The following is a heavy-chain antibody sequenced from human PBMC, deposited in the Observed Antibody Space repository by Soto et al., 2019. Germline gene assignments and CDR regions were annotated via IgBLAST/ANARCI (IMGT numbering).Heavy chain of an antibody. V-gene: IGHV4-39*01. J-gene: IGHJ4*02. Sequence: SETLSLTCTVSGGSISSSSYYWGWIRQPPGKGLEWIGSIYYSGSTYYNPSLKSRVTISVDTSKNQFSLKLSSVTAADTAVYYCARLSRASDYDFWSGHDLYYFDYWGQGTLVTGSS. CDR1: GGSISSSSYY. CDR2: IYYSGST. CDR3: ARLSRASDYDFWSGHDLYYFDY. D-gene: IGHD3-3*01.